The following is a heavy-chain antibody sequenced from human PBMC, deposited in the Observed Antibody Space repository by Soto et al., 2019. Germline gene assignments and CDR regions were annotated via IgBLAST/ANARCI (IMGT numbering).Heavy chain of an antibody. J-gene: IGHJ4*02. Sequence: QLQLQESGSGLVKPSRTLSLTCAVSGGSISSGGYSWSWIRQPPGKGLEWIGYMYHSGSTYYNPSLKSRVTISVYRAKNQFSLELSSVTAADTAVYYCARAIGWFGELLGGYYFDYWGQGTLVTVSS. V-gene: IGHV4-30-2*01. CDR2: MYHSGST. CDR1: GGSISSGGYS. CDR3: ARAIGWFGELLGGYYFDY. D-gene: IGHD3-10*01.